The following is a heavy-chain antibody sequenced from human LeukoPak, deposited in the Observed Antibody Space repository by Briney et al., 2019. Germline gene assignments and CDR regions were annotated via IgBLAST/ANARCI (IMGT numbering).Heavy chain of an antibody. CDR2: ISPNTGDT. Sequence: ASVKVSCKASGYIITHYYMHWVRQAPGQGLEWMGWISPNTGDTNFAQKFQGRVTMTTDTSINTAYMELSSLRSDDTAVYYCARYYHDSSGYYRGAFDIWGQGTMVTVSS. V-gene: IGHV1-2*02. J-gene: IGHJ3*02. CDR3: ARYYHDSSGYYRGAFDI. CDR1: GYIITHYY. D-gene: IGHD3-22*01.